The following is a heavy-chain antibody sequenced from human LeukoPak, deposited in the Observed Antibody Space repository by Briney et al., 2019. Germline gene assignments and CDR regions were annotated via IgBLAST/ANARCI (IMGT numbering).Heavy chain of an antibody. CDR3: ARGADLPYYMDV. CDR2: IIPIFGTA. V-gene: IGHV1-69*13. Sequence: SVKVSCKASGGTFSSYAISWVRQAPGQGLEWMGGIIPIFGTANYAQKFQGSVTITADESTSTAYMELSSLRSEDTAVYYCARGADLPYYMDVWGKGTTVTVSS. J-gene: IGHJ6*03. CDR1: GGTFSSYA.